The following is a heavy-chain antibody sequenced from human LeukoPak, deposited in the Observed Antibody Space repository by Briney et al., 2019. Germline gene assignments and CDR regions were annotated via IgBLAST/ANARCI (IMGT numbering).Heavy chain of an antibody. J-gene: IGHJ4*02. CDR1: GYTFTGYY. V-gene: IGHV1-2*02. D-gene: IGHD3-9*01. CDR2: INPNSGGT. CDR3: AGERRYYDILTGYYREYYFDY. Sequence: ASVKVSCKASGYTFTGYYMHWVRQAPGQGLEWMGWINPNSGGTNYAQKFQGRVTMTRDTSISTAYMELSRLRSDDTAVYYCAGERRYYDILTGYYREYYFDYWGQGTLVTVSS.